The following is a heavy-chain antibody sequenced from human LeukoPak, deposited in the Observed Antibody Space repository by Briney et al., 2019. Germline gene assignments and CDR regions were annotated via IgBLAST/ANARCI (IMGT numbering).Heavy chain of an antibody. CDR2: ISGSGGST. J-gene: IGHJ4*02. Sequence: GGSLRLSCAASGFTFSSYSMNWVRQAPGKGLEWVSAISGSGGSTYYADSVKGRFTISRDNSKNTLYLQMNSLRAEDTAVYYCAKLMVYAMSYFDYWGQGTLVTVSS. CDR1: GFTFSSYS. V-gene: IGHV3-23*01. CDR3: AKLMVYAMSYFDY. D-gene: IGHD2-8*01.